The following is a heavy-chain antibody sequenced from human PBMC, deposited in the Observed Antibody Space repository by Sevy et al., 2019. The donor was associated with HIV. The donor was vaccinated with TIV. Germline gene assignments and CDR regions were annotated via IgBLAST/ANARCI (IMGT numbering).Heavy chain of an antibody. D-gene: IGHD2-21*01. J-gene: IGHJ3*02. CDR3: ARDGGDGYNPSGFDI. CDR1: GGSISSNS. CDR2: IYYTGST. V-gene: IGHV4-59*01. Sequence: SETLSLTCSVSGGSISSNSGNWIRQPPGKGLEWIGYIYYTGSTNYNPAHKSRVTISVDTSKNQISLTLSSVTAADTAVYYCARDGGDGYNPSGFDIWGQGTIVTVSS.